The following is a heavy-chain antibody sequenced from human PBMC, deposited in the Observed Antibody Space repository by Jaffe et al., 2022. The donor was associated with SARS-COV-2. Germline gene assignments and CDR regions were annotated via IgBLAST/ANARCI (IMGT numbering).Heavy chain of an antibody. D-gene: IGHD3-3*02. CDR1: GDTFTSSG. CDR3: AASIFFPYLDH. J-gene: IGHJ4*02. CDR2: ISGYNGNT. Sequence: QVQVVQSGGEVKKPGASVKVSCKVSGDTFTSSGISWVRQAPGQGLEWMGWISGYNGNTQYAQKFKARVTMTTDTSTSTASMELRSLRSDDTAMYYCAASIFFPYLDHWGQGTLITVSS. V-gene: IGHV1-18*04.